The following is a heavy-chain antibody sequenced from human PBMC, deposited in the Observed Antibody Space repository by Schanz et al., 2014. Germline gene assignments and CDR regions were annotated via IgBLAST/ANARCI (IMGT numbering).Heavy chain of an antibody. CDR2: INPSSGTT. V-gene: IGHV1-46*02. D-gene: IGHD2-2*01. Sequence: QVQLVQSAPEVKKPGASVKVSCKASGYTFNNHGISWVRQAPGQGLEWMGKINPSSGTTRIAQNFQGRVTMTRDTSTSTVYMELSSLRSEDTAVYYCARGGFFDSTSFDSWGQGTLVTVSS. CDR3: ARGGFFDSTSFDS. CDR1: GYTFNNHG. J-gene: IGHJ4*02.